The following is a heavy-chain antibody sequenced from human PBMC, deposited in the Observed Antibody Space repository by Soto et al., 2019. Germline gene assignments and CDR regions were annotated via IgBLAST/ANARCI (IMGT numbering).Heavy chain of an antibody. CDR2: IRSKANSYAT. D-gene: IGHD1-1*01. CDR1: GFTFSGSA. V-gene: IGHV3-73*02. Sequence: EVQLVESGGGLVQPGGSLKLSCAASGFTFSGSAMHWVRQASGKGLEWVGRIRSKANSYATAYAASVKGRFTISRDDSKNTAYLQMNSLKTEDTAVYYCTSASTGTTFGDYYYGMDVWGQGTTVTVSS. J-gene: IGHJ6*02. CDR3: TSASTGTTFGDYYYGMDV.